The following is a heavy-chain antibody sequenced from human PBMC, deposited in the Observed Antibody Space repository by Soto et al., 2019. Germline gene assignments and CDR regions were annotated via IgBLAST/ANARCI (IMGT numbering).Heavy chain of an antibody. Sequence: QVQLVESGGGVVQPGRSLRLSCAASEFTFSSYGMYWVRQAPGKGLEWVAVISDDGSDKYYADSMKGRFTISRDNSKNTLYLQMNSLRAEDTAVYYCAKDQTHAFDIWGQGTMVTVSS. CDR1: EFTFSSYG. J-gene: IGHJ3*02. V-gene: IGHV3-30*18. CDR2: ISDDGSDK. CDR3: AKDQTHAFDI.